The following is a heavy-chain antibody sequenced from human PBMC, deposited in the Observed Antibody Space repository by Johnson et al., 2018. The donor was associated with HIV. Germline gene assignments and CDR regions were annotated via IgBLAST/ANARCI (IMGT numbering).Heavy chain of an antibody. V-gene: IGHV3-30*02. CDR3: AKAVGGYAFDI. J-gene: IGHJ3*02. CDR2: IRFDETIK. D-gene: IGHD1-26*01. Sequence: VQLVESGGGVVQPGGSLRLSCAASGFTCNNYGMHWVRQSPGKGLEWVAFIRFDETIKYYGDSVKGRFTISRDNSKNTLYLQMNSLRVEDTAVYYCAKAVGGYAFDIWGQGTMVTVSS. CDR1: GFTCNNYG.